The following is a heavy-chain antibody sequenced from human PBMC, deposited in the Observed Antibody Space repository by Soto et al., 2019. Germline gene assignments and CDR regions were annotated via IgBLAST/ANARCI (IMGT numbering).Heavy chain of an antibody. V-gene: IGHV1-69*01. CDR2: IIPLFGTA. CDR3: ARPRSYYYDSSAERAFDI. CDR1: GGTFSNYG. Sequence: QVQLVQSGAEVKKPGSSVKVSCKASGGTFSNYGISWVRQAPGQGPEWLGGIIPLFGTANYAQRFQGRVTITADESTSTAYMELSSLRSEDTAVYYCARPRSYYYDSSAERAFDIWGQGTMVTGSS. J-gene: IGHJ3*02. D-gene: IGHD3-22*01.